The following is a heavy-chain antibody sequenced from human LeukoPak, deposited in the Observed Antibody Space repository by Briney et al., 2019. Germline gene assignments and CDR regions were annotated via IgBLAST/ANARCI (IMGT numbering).Heavy chain of an antibody. CDR3: ASTGHSYGGRAFDY. CDR2: IYYSGST. J-gene: IGHJ4*02. Sequence: SQTLSLTCAVSGGSISSGGYSWSWIRQPPGKGLEWIGYIYYSGSTYYNPSLKSRVTISVDTSKNQVSLKLSSVTAADTAVYYCASTGHSYGGRAFDYCGQATLVTVSS. CDR1: GGSISSGGYS. D-gene: IGHD5-18*01. V-gene: IGHV4-30-4*07.